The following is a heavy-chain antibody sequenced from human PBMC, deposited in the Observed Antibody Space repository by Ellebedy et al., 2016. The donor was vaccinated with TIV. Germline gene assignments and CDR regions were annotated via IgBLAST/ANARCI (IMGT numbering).Heavy chain of an antibody. Sequence: ASVKVSCKASGYTFSDYYIEWVRQAPGQGLEWMGIINTSGGTATYAQKLQGRVTMTRAPSTSTVYMELTSLRPEDTATYYCARDTGRIAAAGLDFWGQGTLVTVSS. CDR1: GYTFSDYY. CDR3: ARDTGRIAAAGLDF. V-gene: IGHV1-46*04. CDR2: INTSGGTA. D-gene: IGHD6-25*01. J-gene: IGHJ4*02.